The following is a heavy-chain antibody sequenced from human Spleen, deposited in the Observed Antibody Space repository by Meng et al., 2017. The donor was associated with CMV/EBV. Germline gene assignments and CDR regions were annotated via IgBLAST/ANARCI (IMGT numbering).Heavy chain of an antibody. Sequence: GESLKISCAASGFSFSTYSMNWVRQAPGKGLEWLSYISGRSTIIYYADSVRGRSTISRDNAKNSLYLQMNSLRVDDTAVYYCAGGGGDWANFDSWGQGTLVTVS. V-gene: IGHV3-48*04. D-gene: IGHD2-21*01. CDR3: AGGGGDWANFDS. CDR2: ISGRSTII. J-gene: IGHJ4*02. CDR1: GFSFSTYS.